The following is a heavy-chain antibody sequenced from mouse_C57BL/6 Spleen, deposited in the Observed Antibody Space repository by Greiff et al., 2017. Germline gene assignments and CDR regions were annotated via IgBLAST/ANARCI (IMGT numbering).Heavy chain of an antibody. J-gene: IGHJ2*01. CDR3: TTGGYYGSSYDYFDY. Sequence: EVQRVESGAELVRPGASVKLSCTASGFNIKDYYMHWVKQRPEQGLEWIGRIDPEDGDTEYAPKFQGKATMTADTSSNTAYLQLSSLTSEDTAVYYCTTGGYYGSSYDYFDYWGQGTTLTVSS. CDR2: IDPEDGDT. D-gene: IGHD1-1*01. CDR1: GFNIKDYY. V-gene: IGHV14-1*01.